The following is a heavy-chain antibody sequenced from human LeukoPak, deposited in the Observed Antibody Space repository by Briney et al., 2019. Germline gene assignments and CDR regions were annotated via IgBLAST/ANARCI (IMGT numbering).Heavy chain of an antibody. J-gene: IGHJ6*03. V-gene: IGHV3-11*04. Sequence: PGGSLRLSCAASGFTFSDYYMSWIRQAPGKGLEWVSYISSSGSTIYYADSVKGRFTISRDNAKNSLYLQINSLRAEDTAVYYRARGKGYCISTSCPYYYYMDVWGKGTTVTVSS. CDR3: ARGKGYCISTSCPYYYYMDV. D-gene: IGHD2-2*01. CDR2: ISSSGSTI. CDR1: GFTFSDYY.